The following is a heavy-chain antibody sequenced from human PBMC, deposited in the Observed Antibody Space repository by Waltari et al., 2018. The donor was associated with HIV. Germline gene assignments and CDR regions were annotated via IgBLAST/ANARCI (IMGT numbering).Heavy chain of an antibody. Sequence: QVQLQESGPGLVKPSETLSLTCTVSGGSISSYYWSWIRQPPGKGLEWIGYIYYSGSTNYNPSLKSRVTISVDTSKNQFSLKLSSVTAADTAVHYCARDLRPLSEAFDIWGQGTMVTVSS. CDR3: ARDLRPLSEAFDI. V-gene: IGHV4-59*01. CDR1: GGSISSYY. CDR2: IYYSGST. J-gene: IGHJ3*02.